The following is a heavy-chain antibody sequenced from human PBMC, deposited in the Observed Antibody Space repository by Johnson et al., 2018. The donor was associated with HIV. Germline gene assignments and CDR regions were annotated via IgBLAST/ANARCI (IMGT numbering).Heavy chain of an antibody. Sequence: QVQLVESGGGVVQPGRSLRLSCAASGFTFTNYGMHWVRQAPGTGLEWVAIISYDGNNKYYADSVKGRFTISRDNSKNTLYLQMNSLRAEDTAIYYCAKDLRIAARPGDAFDIWGQGTMVTVSS. CDR3: AKDLRIAARPGDAFDI. CDR2: ISYDGNNK. CDR1: GFTFTNYG. D-gene: IGHD6-6*01. V-gene: IGHV3-30*18. J-gene: IGHJ3*02.